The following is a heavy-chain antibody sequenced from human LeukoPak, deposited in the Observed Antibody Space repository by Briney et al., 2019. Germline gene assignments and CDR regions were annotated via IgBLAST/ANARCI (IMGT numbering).Heavy chain of an antibody. J-gene: IGHJ4*02. D-gene: IGHD5-18*01. V-gene: IGHV3-20*04. CDR1: GFTFTNYA. CDR3: ARDRGYSYGVVDY. Sequence: PGGSLRLSCAASGFTFTNYAMSWVRQAPGKGLEWVSGINWNGGSTGYADSVKGRFTISRDNAKNSLYLQMNSLRAEDTALYYCARDRGYSYGVVDYWGQGTLVTVSS. CDR2: INWNGGST.